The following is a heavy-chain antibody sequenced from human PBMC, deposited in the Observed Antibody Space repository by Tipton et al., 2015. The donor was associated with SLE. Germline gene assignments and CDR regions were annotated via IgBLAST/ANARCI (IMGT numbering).Heavy chain of an antibody. CDR2: IYYSGST. D-gene: IGHD3-10*01. J-gene: IGHJ6*03. CDR1: GGSISSYY. Sequence: TLSLTCTVSGGSISSYYWSWIRQPPGKGLEWIGYIYYSGSTNYNPSPKSRVTISVDTSKNQFSLKLSSVTAADTAVYYCARVNYGSGSYLDYYYYYYMDVWGKGTTVTVSS. V-gene: IGHV4-59*01. CDR3: ARVNYGSGSYLDYYYYYYMDV.